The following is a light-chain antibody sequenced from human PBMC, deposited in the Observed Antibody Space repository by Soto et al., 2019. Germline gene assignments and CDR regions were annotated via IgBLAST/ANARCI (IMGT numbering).Light chain of an antibody. J-gene: IGKJ1*01. CDR1: QTVTNNY. V-gene: IGKV3-20*01. CDR3: QQYGRSPT. CDR2: GAS. Sequence: EIVLTHSPGTLSLSPCDRATLSFRASQTVTNNYLAWYQQQPGQAPRLLIYGASSRATGIPDRFSGSGSGTDFTLTISRLEPEDFVVYYCQQYGRSPTFGQGTKVDIK.